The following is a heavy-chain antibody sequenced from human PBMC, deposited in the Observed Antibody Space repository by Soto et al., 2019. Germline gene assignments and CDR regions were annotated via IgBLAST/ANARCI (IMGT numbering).Heavy chain of an antibody. D-gene: IGHD3-10*01. CDR2: IIPIFGTA. CDR3: TRGEGVDAVTPKNGMDV. Sequence: QVQLVQCGAEVKKPGSSVKVSCKASGGTFSSYAISWVRQAPGQGLEWMGGIIPIFGTANYAQKFQGRVTITSDESTSTAYMELSRLRSDDTAVYYCTRGEGVDAVTPKNGMDVWGQGTTVTVS. J-gene: IGHJ6*02. CDR1: GGTFSSYA. V-gene: IGHV1-69*01.